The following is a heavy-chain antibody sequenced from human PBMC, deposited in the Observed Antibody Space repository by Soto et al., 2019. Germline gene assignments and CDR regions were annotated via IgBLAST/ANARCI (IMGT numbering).Heavy chain of an antibody. D-gene: IGHD6-13*01. V-gene: IGHV4-34*01. CDR1: GWSFSGYY. Sequence: QAQLQQWGAGLLKPSETLSITCAVYGWSFSGYYWGWIRQPPGKGLEWLGEINASGSTNYNPALKSRVTISVDTSKNQFSLKLSSVNAADMAVYYCARGRTVSTYSRYWDSGWYFDLWGRGTMVTVS. J-gene: IGHJ2*01. CDR3: ARGRTVSTYSRYWDSGWYFDL. CDR2: INASGST.